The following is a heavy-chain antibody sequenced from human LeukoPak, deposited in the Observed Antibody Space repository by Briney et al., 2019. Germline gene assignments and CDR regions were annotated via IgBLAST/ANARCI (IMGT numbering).Heavy chain of an antibody. Sequence: SETLSLTCTVSSGSIRGYQWSWIRQPPGKGLEWIGYIYYSGSTNYNPSLKSRVTISVDTSKNQFSLKLSSVTAADTAVYYCARTPYDILTGYNFDYWGQGTLVTVSS. CDR2: IYYSGST. V-gene: IGHV4-59*08. J-gene: IGHJ4*02. CDR3: ARTPYDILTGYNFDY. CDR1: SGSIRGYQ. D-gene: IGHD3-9*01.